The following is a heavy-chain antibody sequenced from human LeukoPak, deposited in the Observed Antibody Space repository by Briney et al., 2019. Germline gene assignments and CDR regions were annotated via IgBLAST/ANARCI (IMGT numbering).Heavy chain of an antibody. V-gene: IGHV3-23*01. CDR3: ARGRRMITFGGVLREDY. Sequence: GGSLRLSCAASGITFSSYAMSWVRQAPGQGLEWVSTISPSGGSTYYADSLKGRFTISRDNAKNSLYLQMNSLRDEDTAVYYCARGRRMITFGGVLREDYWGQGTLVTVSS. J-gene: IGHJ4*02. CDR1: GITFSSYA. D-gene: IGHD3-16*01. CDR2: ISPSGGST.